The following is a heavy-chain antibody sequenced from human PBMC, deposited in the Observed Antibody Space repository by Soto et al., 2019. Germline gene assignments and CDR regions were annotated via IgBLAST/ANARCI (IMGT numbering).Heavy chain of an antibody. CDR1: GYSFTKYG. V-gene: IGHV1-3*01. Sequence: ASVKVSCKTSGYSFTKYGLHWVRQAPGQRLEWMGWINPGNGDTKYSQKFQGRVTITRDTSATTAYMELSSLRSEDSAVFYCARTDCSSTSCYNYYYYGMDVCGQGT. D-gene: IGHD2-2*01. CDR3: ARTDCSSTSCYNYYYYGMDV. CDR2: INPGNGDT. J-gene: IGHJ6*02.